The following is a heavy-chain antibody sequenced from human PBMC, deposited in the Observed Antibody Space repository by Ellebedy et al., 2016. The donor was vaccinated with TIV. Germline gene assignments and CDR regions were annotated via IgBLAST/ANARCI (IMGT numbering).Heavy chain of an antibody. J-gene: IGHJ6*02. CDR1: GYTFNTFG. D-gene: IGHD1-1*01. CDR2: ISPYNGHT. CDR3: ARDSRWNVLHGSSRMDV. Sequence: ASVKVSCKASGYTFNTFGITWVRQAPGQGLGWLGWISPYNGHTNYGQKFQGRVTLTTDTSTSKAYMELRSLRSDDPAVYFCARDSRWNVLHGSSRMDVWGQGTTVTVSS. V-gene: IGHV1-18*01.